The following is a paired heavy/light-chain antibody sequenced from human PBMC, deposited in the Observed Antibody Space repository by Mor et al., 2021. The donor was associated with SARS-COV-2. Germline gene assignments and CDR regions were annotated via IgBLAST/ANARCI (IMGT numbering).Light chain of an antibody. V-gene: IGKV1-27*01. CDR3: QKYNSALGGT. Sequence: DIQMTQSPSSLSASVGDRVTITCRASQGISNYLAWYQQKPGKVPKLLIYAASTLQSGVPSRFSGSGSGTDFTLTISSLQPEDVATYYCQKYNSALGGTFGQGTKVEIK. J-gene: IGKJ1*01. CDR1: QGISNY. CDR2: AAS.
Heavy chain of an antibody. V-gene: IGHV3-53*01. CDR2: IYSGGST. CDR3: ARAEPSVSYYYDSSGYYDY. D-gene: IGHD3-22*01. CDR1: GFTVSSNY. Sequence: EVQLVESGGGLIQPGGSLRLSCAASGFTVSSNYMSWVRQAPGKGLEWVSVIYSGGSTYYADSVKGRFTISRDNSKNTLYLQMNSLRAEDTAVYYCARAEPSVSYYYDSSGYYDYWGQGTLVTVSS. J-gene: IGHJ4*02.